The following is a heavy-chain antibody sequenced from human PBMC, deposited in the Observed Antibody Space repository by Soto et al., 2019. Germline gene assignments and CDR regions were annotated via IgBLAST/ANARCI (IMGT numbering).Heavy chain of an antibody. V-gene: IGHV2-5*02. CDR3: AHRQTTGTTVVFDY. CDR2: IYWDDGK. D-gene: IGHD1-7*01. J-gene: IGHJ4*02. Sequence: QLTLKESGPTLVKPTQTLTLNCTFSGFSLSTSGVGVGWIRQPPGKALEWLALIYWDDGKRYSPSLKSRLTITKDTSKYQVVRTMTNMDPVDTAAYYCAHRQTTGTTVVFDYWGQGTLVTVSS. CDR1: GFSLSTSGVG.